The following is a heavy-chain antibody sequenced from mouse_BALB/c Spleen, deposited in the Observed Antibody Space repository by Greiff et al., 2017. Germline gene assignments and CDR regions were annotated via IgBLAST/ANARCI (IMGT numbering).Heavy chain of an antibody. V-gene: IGHV5-15*02. CDR2: ISNLAYSI. Sequence: EVQGVESGGGLVQPGGSRKLSCAASGFTFSDYGMAWVRQAPGKGPEWVAFISNLAYSIYYADTVTGRFTISRENAKNTLYLEMSSLRSEDTAMYYCARDTGTLFDGWGAGTTVTVSS. J-gene: IGHJ1*01. CDR1: GFTFSDYG. D-gene: IGHD4-1*01. CDR3: ARDTGTLFDG.